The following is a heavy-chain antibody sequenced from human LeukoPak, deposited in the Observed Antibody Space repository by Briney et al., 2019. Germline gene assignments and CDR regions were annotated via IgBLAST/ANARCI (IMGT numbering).Heavy chain of an antibody. J-gene: IGHJ4*02. CDR1: GYTFTNDW. CDR3: ARAHDKYHPFDY. V-gene: IGHV5-51*01. CDR2: IYPGIYPGDSNT. D-gene: IGHD3-9*01. Sequence: GVSLKISCTASGYTFTNDWIGWVRQMPGKGLEWMGIIYPGIYPGDSNTRYSPSFQGQVTFSADKSINTAYLQWSSLKASDTAIYYCARAHDKYHPFDYWGQGTLVTDSS.